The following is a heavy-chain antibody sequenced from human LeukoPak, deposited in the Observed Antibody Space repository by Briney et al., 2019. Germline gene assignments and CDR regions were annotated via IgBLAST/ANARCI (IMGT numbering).Heavy chain of an antibody. J-gene: IGHJ4*02. CDR1: GGSISSGSYY. CDR3: ARVVGGWYYAH. Sequence: PSETLSLTCTVSGGSISSGSYYWSWIRQPAGKGLEWIGRIYTSGSTNYNPSLKSRVTISVDTSKNQFSLKLSSVTAADTAVYYCARVVGGWYYAHWGQGTLVTVSS. V-gene: IGHV4-61*02. CDR2: IYTSGST. D-gene: IGHD6-19*01.